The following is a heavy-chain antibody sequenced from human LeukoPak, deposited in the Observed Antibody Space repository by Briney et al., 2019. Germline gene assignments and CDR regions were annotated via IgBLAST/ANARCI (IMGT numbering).Heavy chain of an antibody. CDR3: ARWIVVVGAFDI. CDR2: IKQDGSEK. V-gene: IGHV3-7*01. D-gene: IGHD2-2*01. J-gene: IGHJ3*02. CDR1: GFTFSTYW. Sequence: GGSLRLSCVVSGFTFSTYWMSWVRQAPGKGLEWVANIKQDGSEKYYVDSVKGRFTISRDNAKNSLYLQMNSLRAEDTAVYYCARWIVVVGAFDIWGQGTMVTVSS.